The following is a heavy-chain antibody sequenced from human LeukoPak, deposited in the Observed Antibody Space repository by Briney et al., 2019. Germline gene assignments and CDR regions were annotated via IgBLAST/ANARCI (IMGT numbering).Heavy chain of an antibody. CDR1: GYTFTSYG. J-gene: IGHJ6*02. V-gene: IGHV1-18*01. CDR2: ISAYNGNT. Sequence: GASVKVSCKASGYTFTSYGISWVRQAPGQGLEWMGWISAYNGNTNYAQKLQGRVTMTTDTSTSTAYMELRSLRSDDTAVYYCAREGGSSALRYFDWLLGYGMDVWGQGTTVTVSS. CDR3: AREGGSSALRYFDWLLGYGMDV. D-gene: IGHD3-9*01.